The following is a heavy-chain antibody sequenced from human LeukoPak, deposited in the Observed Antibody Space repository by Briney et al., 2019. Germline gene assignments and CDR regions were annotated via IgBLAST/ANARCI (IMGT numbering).Heavy chain of an antibody. CDR2: INAGNGNT. V-gene: IGHV1-3*01. Sequence: ASVKDSCKASGYTFTSYAMHWVRQAPGQRLEWMGWINAGNGNTKYSQKFQGRVTITRDTSASTAYMELSSLRSEDTAVYYCARDRYVAVAGIKAGGYWGQGTLVTVSS. CDR1: GYTFTSYA. D-gene: IGHD6-19*01. J-gene: IGHJ4*02. CDR3: ARDRYVAVAGIKAGGY.